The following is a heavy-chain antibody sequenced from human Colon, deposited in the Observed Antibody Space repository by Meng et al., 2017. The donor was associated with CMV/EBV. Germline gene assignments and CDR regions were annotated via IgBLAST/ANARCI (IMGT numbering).Heavy chain of an antibody. CDR1: GFTFSCYA. Sequence: LSCAASGFTFSCYAMHWVRQAPGKGLEWVAVISYDGSNKYCADSVKGRFTISRDNSKNTLYLQMNSLRAEDTAVYYCARGYGDYLDYWGQGILVTVSS. J-gene: IGHJ4*02. CDR3: ARGYGDYLDY. D-gene: IGHD4-17*01. V-gene: IGHV3-30*04. CDR2: ISYDGSNK.